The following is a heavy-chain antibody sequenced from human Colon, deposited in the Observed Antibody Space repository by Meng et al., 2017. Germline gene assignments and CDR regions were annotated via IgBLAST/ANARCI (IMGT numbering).Heavy chain of an antibody. CDR1: GYTFTSYG. Sequence: ASVKVSCKASGYTFTSYGISWVRQAPGQGLEWMGWISTYNGNTNYAQKVQGRVTITTDTSTSTAYMELRSLRYDDTAVYYCVRVKFQSDDAFDIWGQGTMVTVSS. CDR3: VRVKFQSDDAFDI. J-gene: IGHJ3*02. V-gene: IGHV1-18*01. CDR2: ISTYNGNT.